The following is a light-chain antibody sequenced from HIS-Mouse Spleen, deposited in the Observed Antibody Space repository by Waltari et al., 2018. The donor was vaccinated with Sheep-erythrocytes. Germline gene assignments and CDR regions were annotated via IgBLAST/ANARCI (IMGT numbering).Light chain of an antibody. CDR3: SSYAGSNNYV. CDR2: DVS. J-gene: IGLJ1*01. Sequence: QSALTQPPSASGSTGQSVTISCTGTSSDVGGYNYVSWYQQHPGKAPKPLIYDVSRRPSGVPVRFSCSKAGNTASLTVSGLQAEDEADYYCSSYAGSNNYVFGTGTKVTVL. V-gene: IGLV2-8*01. CDR1: SSDVGGYNY.